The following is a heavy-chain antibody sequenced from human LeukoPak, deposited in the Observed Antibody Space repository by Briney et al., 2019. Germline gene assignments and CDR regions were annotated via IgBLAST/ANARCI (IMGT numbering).Heavy chain of an antibody. J-gene: IGHJ4*02. Sequence: PSETLSLTCAVYGGSFSGYYWSWIRQPPGKGLEWIGEINHSGSTNYNPSLKSRVTISVDTSKNQFSLKLSSVTAADTAVYYCARAPRITMIVVAPPDYWGQGTLVTVSS. CDR3: ARAPRITMIVVAPPDY. V-gene: IGHV4-34*01. CDR2: INHSGST. D-gene: IGHD3-22*01. CDR1: GGSFSGYY.